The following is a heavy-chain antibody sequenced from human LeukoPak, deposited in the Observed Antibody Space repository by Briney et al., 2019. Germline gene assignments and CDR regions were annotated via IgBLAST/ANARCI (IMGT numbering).Heavy chain of an antibody. D-gene: IGHD1-26*01. J-gene: IGHJ5*02. V-gene: IGHV1-46*01. Sequence: ASVKVCCKASGYTFSSYYMHWVRQAPGQGLEWMGIINPGGGSTSYAQKFQGRVTMTRDTSTSTVYMELSSLRSEDTAVYYCARAYSGSYYERNWFDPWGQGTLVTVSS. CDR1: GYTFSSYY. CDR3: ARAYSGSYYERNWFDP. CDR2: INPGGGST.